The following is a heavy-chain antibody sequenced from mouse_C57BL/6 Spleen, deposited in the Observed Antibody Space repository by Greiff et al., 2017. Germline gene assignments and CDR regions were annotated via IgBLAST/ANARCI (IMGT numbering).Heavy chain of an antibody. CDR2: IDPSDSYT. V-gene: IGHV1-50*01. J-gene: IGHJ2*01. D-gene: IGHD1-1*01. CDR1: GYTFTSYW. Sequence: VQLQQPGAELVKPGASVKLSCKASGYTFTSYWMQWVKQRPGQGLEWIGEIDPSDSYTNYNQKFKGKATLTVDTSSSTAYMQLSSLTSEDSAVYYCARGSITTVVADYWGQGTTLTVAS. CDR3: ARGSITTVVADY.